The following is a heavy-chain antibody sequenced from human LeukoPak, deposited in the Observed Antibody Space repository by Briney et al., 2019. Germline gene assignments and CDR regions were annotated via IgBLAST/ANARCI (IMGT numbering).Heavy chain of an antibody. D-gene: IGHD3-3*01. J-gene: IGHJ4*02. CDR3: ARGPVRLLEWLLCDY. CDR2: IYYSGST. V-gene: IGHV4-39*01. CDR1: GGSISSSSYY. Sequence: SETLSLTCTVSGGSISSSSYYWGWIRQPPGKGLEWIGSIYYSGSTYYNPSLKSRVTISVDTSKNQFSLKLSSVTAADTAVYYCARGPVRLLEWLLCDYWGQGTLVTVSS.